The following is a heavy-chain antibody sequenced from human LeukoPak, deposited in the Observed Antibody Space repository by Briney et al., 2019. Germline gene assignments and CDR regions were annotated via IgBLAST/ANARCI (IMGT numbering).Heavy chain of an antibody. V-gene: IGHV3-30*04. D-gene: IGHD2-15*01. Sequence: GRSLRLSCAASRFTFSSYAMHWLRQAPGKGLEWVAVISYDGSNKYYADSVKGRFTISRDNSKNTLYLQMNSLRAEDTAVYYCAREAATEEFDYWGQGTLVTVSS. J-gene: IGHJ4*02. CDR2: ISYDGSNK. CDR3: AREAATEEFDY. CDR1: RFTFSSYA.